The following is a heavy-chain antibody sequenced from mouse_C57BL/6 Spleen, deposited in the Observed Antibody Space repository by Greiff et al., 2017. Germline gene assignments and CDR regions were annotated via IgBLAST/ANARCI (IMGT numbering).Heavy chain of an antibody. V-gene: IGHV5-4*01. D-gene: IGHD2-5*01. J-gene: IGHJ4*01. CDR1: GFTFSSYA. CDR2: ISDGGSYT. Sequence: EVQGVESGGGLVKPGGSLKLSCAASGFTFSSYAMSWVRQTPEKRLEWVATISDGGSYTYYPDNVKGRFTISRDNAKNNLYLQMSHLKSEDTAMYYCARERSKWAMDYWGQGTSVTVSS. CDR3: ARERSKWAMDY.